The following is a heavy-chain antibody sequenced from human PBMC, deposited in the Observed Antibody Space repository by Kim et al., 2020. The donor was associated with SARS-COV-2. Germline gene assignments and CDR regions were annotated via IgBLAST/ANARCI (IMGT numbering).Heavy chain of an antibody. D-gene: IGHD4-17*01. V-gene: IGHV4-34*01. CDR2: INHSGTT. CDR1: GGSFSGYY. CDR3: ARGGDYIRD. J-gene: IGHJ4*02. Sequence: SETLSLTCAVYGGSFSGYYWSWIRQPPGKGLEWLGEINHSGTTNYNPSLKSRVTISVDTSKTQFSLKLSSVTAADTAVYYCARGGDYIRDWGQGTLVTVSS.